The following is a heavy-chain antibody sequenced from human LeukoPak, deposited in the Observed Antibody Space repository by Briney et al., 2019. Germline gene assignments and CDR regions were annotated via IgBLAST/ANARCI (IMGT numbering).Heavy chain of an antibody. J-gene: IGHJ4*02. CDR2: IYHSGST. CDR1: GGSLSSGGDY. D-gene: IGHD3-3*01. CDR3: ARREWSGYKLGTFSY. Sequence: SETLSLTCTVSGGSLSSGGDYWSWIRQHPGKGLEWIGYIYHSGSTYYNPSLKSRVIMSADTSKNQFSLKLSSVTAADTAVYYCARREWSGYKLGTFSYWGQGTLVTVSS. V-gene: IGHV4-31*03.